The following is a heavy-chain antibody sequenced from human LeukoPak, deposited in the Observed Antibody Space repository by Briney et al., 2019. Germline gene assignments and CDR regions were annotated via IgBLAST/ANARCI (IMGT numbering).Heavy chain of an antibody. CDR2: IYYSGST. D-gene: IGHD1-26*01. V-gene: IGHV4-39*07. CDR3: ARDKMVGATIDYYYYYYMDV. Sequence: SETLSLTCTVSGGSISSSSYYWGWIRQPPGKGLEWIGSIYYSGSTYYNPSLKGRVTISVDTSKNQFSLKLSSVTAADTAVYYCARDKMVGATIDYYYYYYMDVWGKGTTVTISS. CDR1: GGSISSSSYY. J-gene: IGHJ6*03.